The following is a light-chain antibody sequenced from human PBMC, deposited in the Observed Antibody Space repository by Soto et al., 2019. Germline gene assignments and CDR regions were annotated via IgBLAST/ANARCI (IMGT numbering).Light chain of an antibody. CDR3: CSYTSSTSLI. CDR2: DVN. J-gene: IGLJ2*01. Sequence: QSLLTQPASVSGSPGQSITISCTGTSSDIGGYKYVSWYQQHPGKVPKLLIYDVNNRPSGVSDRFSGSKSGNTASLTISGLQAEDEAEYYCCSYTSSTSLIFGGGTKLTVL. V-gene: IGLV2-14*03. CDR1: SSDIGGYKY.